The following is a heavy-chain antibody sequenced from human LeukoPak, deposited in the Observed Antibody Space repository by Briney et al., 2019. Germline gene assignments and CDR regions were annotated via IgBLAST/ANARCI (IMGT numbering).Heavy chain of an antibody. CDR1: GFTFNNYG. CDR3: AKRRSLILAP. Sequence: GGSLLLSCAASGFTFNNYGMSWVRPAPGKGLEWVSTISGSGGTTFYSASVKGRFTISRDNSKNTLYLQMNSLRAEDTAVYYCAKRRSLILAPWGQGTLVTVSS. CDR2: ISGSGGTT. V-gene: IGHV3-23*01. J-gene: IGHJ5*02. D-gene: IGHD2-15*01.